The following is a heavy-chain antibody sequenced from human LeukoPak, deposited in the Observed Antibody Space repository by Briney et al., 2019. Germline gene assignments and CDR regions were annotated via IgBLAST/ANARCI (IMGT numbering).Heavy chain of an antibody. V-gene: IGHV3-23*01. J-gene: IGHJ4*02. CDR3: AKDFGWPFDY. CDR2: TNGNGAKT. D-gene: IGHD6-19*01. CDR1: GFTFSSYV. Sequence: PGGSLRLSCAASGFTFSSYVMSWVRQAPGKGLEWVSATNGNGAKTYYADSVRGRFTISRDNSKNTLYLQMNSLRAEDTAVYYCAKDFGWPFDYWGQGTLVTVSS.